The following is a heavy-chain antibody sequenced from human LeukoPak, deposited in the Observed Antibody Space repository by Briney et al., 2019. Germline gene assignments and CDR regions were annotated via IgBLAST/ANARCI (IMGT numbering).Heavy chain of an antibody. CDR3: ARDDPRWGTSGDY. CDR2: ISSSSTYI. D-gene: IGHD7-27*01. J-gene: IGHJ4*02. CDR1: GXTFSAYT. V-gene: IGHV3-21*01. Sequence: GGSLRLSCVASGXTFSAYTMNWVRQAPGKGLEWVSFISSSSTYIYYADSLKGRFTISRDNAKNSLYLQMNSLRAEDTAVYYCARDDPRWGTSGDYWGQGTLVTVSS.